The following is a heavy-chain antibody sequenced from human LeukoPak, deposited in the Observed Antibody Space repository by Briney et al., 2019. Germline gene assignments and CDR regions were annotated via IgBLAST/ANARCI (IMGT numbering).Heavy chain of an antibody. J-gene: IGHJ4*02. CDR1: GYTFTSYY. V-gene: IGHV1-46*01. Sequence: ASVKVSCKASGYTFTSYYMHWVRQAPGQGLEWMGIINPSGGSTSYAQKFQGRVTMTRDMSTSTVYMELSSLRSEDTAVYYCARDGGEVGFDYWGQGTLVTVSS. CDR3: ARDGGEVGFDY. D-gene: IGHD3-16*01. CDR2: INPSGGST.